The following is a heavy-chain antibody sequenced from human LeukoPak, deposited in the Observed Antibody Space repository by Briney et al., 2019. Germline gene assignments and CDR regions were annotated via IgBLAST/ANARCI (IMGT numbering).Heavy chain of an antibody. CDR3: AKVKGSSKYSNFDY. Sequence: GGSLRLSCAASGFTFSSYAMSGLPQAPGKGREWVSAISGSGGSTYYADPGKGRFTISRDNSKNTLYLQMNSLRAEDTAVYYCAKVKGSSKYSNFDYWGQGTLVTVSS. D-gene: IGHD6-13*01. CDR1: GFTFSSYA. CDR2: ISGSGGST. J-gene: IGHJ4*02. V-gene: IGHV3-23*01.